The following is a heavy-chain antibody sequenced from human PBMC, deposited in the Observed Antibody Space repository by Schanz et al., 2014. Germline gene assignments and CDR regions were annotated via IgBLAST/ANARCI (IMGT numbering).Heavy chain of an antibody. CDR2: IDGKSTTV. D-gene: IGHD2-21*01. CDR3: ARDLEGYDGGGGGFDP. V-gene: IGHV3-48*01. J-gene: IGHJ5*02. Sequence: DLVESGGGLIQRGESLRLSCSASGFSFSSYSMNWVRQAPGKGLEWLSYIDGKSTTVYYADSVKGRFTVSRDNSKNTLYLQMNSLRAEDTAVYYCARDLEGYDGGGGGFDPWGQGTLVTVSS. CDR1: GFSFSSYS.